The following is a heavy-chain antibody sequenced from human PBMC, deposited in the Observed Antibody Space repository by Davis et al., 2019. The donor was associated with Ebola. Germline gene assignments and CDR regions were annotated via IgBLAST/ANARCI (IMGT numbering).Heavy chain of an antibody. V-gene: IGHV3-49*03. CDR3: TRSGGNCTGVSCYYNWFDP. CDR1: GLTFGDYV. J-gene: IGHJ5*02. D-gene: IGHD2-15*01. Sequence: SLKISCTASGLTFGDYVMTWFRQAPGKGLEWVGFIRSKAYGGTTEYAASVKGRFTISRDDSKSIAYLQMNSLKTEDTGVYYCTRSGGNCTGVSCYYNWFDPWGQGTLVTVSS. CDR2: IRSKAYGGTT.